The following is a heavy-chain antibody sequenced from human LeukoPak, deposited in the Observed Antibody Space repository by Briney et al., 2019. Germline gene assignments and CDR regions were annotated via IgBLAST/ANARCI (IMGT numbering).Heavy chain of an antibody. CDR2: ISYDGSNK. V-gene: IGHV3-30*03. Sequence: GGSLRLSCAASGFTFSSYGMHWVRQAPGKGLEWVAVISYDGSNKYYADSVKGRFTISRDNSKNTLYLQMNSLRAEDTAVYYCASIYDSSGYHTFDYWGQGTLVTVSS. CDR1: GFTFSSYG. J-gene: IGHJ4*02. D-gene: IGHD3-22*01. CDR3: ASIYDSSGYHTFDY.